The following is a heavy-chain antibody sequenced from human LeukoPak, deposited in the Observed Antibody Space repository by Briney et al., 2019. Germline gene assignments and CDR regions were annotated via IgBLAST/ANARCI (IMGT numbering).Heavy chain of an antibody. CDR2: ISGSGGST. D-gene: IGHD2-2*01. Sequence: GGSLRLSCTVSGLPFSDAWMSWVRQAPGKGLEWVSAISGSGGSTYYADSVKGRFTISRDNSKNTLYLQMNSLRAEDTAVYYCAKGGRYCSSTSCYDWYYYYYMDVWGKGTTVTISS. J-gene: IGHJ6*03. CDR1: GLPFSDAW. V-gene: IGHV3-23*01. CDR3: AKGGRYCSSTSCYDWYYYYYMDV.